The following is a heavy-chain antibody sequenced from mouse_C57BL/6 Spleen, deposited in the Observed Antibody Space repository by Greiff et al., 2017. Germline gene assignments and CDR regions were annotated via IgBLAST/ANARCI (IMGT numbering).Heavy chain of an antibody. J-gene: IGHJ3*01. D-gene: IGHD2-1*01. CDR3: ARGGNYKTWFAY. CDR2: IYPGDGDT. V-gene: IGHV1-80*01. Sequence: VQLQQSGAELVKPGASVKISCKASGYAFSSYWMNWVKQRPGKGLEWIGQIYPGDGDTNYNGKFKGKATLTADKSSSTADMQLSSLTSEDSAVYFCARGGNYKTWFAYWGQGTLVTVSA. CDR1: GYAFSSYW.